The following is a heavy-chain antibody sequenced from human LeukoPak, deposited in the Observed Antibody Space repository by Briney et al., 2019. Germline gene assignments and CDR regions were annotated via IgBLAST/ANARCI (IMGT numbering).Heavy chain of an antibody. CDR1: GGSFSGYY. CDR3: ARGGIGYDYVWGSYRYTAGYYFDY. CDR2: INHSGST. V-gene: IGHV4-34*01. D-gene: IGHD3-16*02. Sequence: TSETLSLTCAVYGGSFSGYYWSWIRQPPGKGLEWIGEINHSGSTNYNPSLKSRVTISVDTSKNQFSLKLSSVTAADTAVYYCARGGIGYDYVWGSYRYTAGYYFDYWGQGTLVTVSS. J-gene: IGHJ4*02.